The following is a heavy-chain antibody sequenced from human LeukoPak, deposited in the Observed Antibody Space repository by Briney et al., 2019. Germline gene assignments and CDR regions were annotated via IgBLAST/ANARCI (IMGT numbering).Heavy chain of an antibody. CDR3: ARDQSDYYGSGSYSEGSY. V-gene: IGHV3-48*02. CDR1: GFTFSTYS. Sequence: GGSLRLSCAASGFTFSTYSMKWVRQAPGKGLEWVSYISGSSGTIYYAGSVKGRFTISRDNAKNSLYLQMNSLRDEDTAVYYCARDQSDYYGSGSYSEGSYWGQGTLVTVSS. CDR2: ISGSSGTI. D-gene: IGHD3-10*01. J-gene: IGHJ4*02.